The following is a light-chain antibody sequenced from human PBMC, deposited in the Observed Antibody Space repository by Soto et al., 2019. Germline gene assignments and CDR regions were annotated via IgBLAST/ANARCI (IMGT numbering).Light chain of an antibody. J-gene: IGKJ1*01. V-gene: IGKV3-20*01. CDR3: QQYGNSRWT. CDR1: QSVSSSY. Sequence: EIVLTQSPDTLSLSPGERATHSCRASQSVSSSYLAWYQQTPGQAPRLLTYGTSNRATGIPDRFSGSGSGADFTLTISRLEPEDFAVYYCQQYGNSRWTFGQGTKVDIK. CDR2: GTS.